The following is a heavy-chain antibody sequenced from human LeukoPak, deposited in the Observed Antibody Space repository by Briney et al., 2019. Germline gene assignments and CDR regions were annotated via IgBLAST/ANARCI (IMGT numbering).Heavy chain of an antibody. CDR1: GDSVSSNSAA. V-gene: IGHV6-1*01. Sequence: SQTLSLTCAMSGDSVSSNSAAWNWIRQSPSRGLEWLGRTYYRSKWYNDYAVSVKSRITINPDTSKNQFSLQLNSVTPEDTAVYYCARAGGYCSSTSCYVGHAFDIWGQGTMVTVSS. CDR3: ARAGGYCSSTSCYVGHAFDI. J-gene: IGHJ3*02. D-gene: IGHD2-2*01. CDR2: TYYRSKWYN.